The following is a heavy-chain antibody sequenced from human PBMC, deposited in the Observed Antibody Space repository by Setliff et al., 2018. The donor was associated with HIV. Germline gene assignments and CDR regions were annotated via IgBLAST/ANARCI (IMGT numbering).Heavy chain of an antibody. Sequence: SETLSLTCTVSGGSTSRSFWHWIRRTPGKGLEWIGDVYDTGDTNYNPSLKSRVTISIETSKNQFSLNLTSVTAADTAVYYCAREFPGATKGFDYWGQGTLVTVSS. D-gene: IGHD1-26*01. CDR2: VYDTGDT. J-gene: IGHJ4*02. V-gene: IGHV4-59*01. CDR1: GGSTSRSF. CDR3: AREFPGATKGFDY.